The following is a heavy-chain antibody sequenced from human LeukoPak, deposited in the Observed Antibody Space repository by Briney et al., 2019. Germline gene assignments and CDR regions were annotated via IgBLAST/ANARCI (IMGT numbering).Heavy chain of an antibody. CDR3: ARAAYSSTWYSRYFDL. CDR1: GFTFSRYE. J-gene: IGHJ2*01. Sequence: GGSLRLSCAASGFTFSRYEMNWVRQAPGKGLEWGSYICSSGSTIYYADSVKGRFTISRDNAKNSLYPQMNSLRAGDTAVYYCARAAYSSTWYSRYFDLWGRGTLVTVSS. V-gene: IGHV3-48*03. CDR2: ICSSGSTI. D-gene: IGHD6-13*01.